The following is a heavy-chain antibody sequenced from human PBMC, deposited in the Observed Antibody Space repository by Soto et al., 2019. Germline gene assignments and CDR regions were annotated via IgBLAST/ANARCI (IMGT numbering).Heavy chain of an antibody. J-gene: IGHJ6*02. CDR2: ISGYNGNT. CDR1: GYRFTSYG. CDR3: ARDPEVDIFYYYAMDV. D-gene: IGHD5-12*01. Sequence: QVQLVQSGFEVKKPGASVKVSCKASGYRFTSYGISWVRQAPGQGLEWMGWISGYNGNTNYAPKLQGRVTLTTDTSTSTVYMELRSLRSDDTAVYYCARDPEVDIFYYYAMDVWGQGTTVTVSS. V-gene: IGHV1-18*01.